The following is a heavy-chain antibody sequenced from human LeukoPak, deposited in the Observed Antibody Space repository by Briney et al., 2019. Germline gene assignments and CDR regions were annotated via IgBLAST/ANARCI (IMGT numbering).Heavy chain of an antibody. CDR1: GGSIGTYY. J-gene: IGHJ4*02. CDR2: VYYDGTT. Sequence: PSETLSLTCSVSGGSIGTYYWTWIRQPPGKGLDWIGYVYYDGTTKYNPSLKSRVTISVDTSKNQFSLNLSSVTAADTAVYYCARDVDPQFWGQGVLVTVSS. V-gene: IGHV4-59*01. CDR3: ARDVDPQF. D-gene: IGHD5-12*01.